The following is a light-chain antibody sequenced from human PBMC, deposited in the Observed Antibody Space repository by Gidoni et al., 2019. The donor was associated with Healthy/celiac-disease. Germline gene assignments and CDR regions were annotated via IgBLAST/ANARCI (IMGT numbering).Light chain of an antibody. CDR3: QQYNNWPPYT. Sequence: DIVMTQYPATMSVSPGERATLSCRASQSVRSNLAWYHQKPGQAPRRLIYGASTRATGIPARFSGSGSGTEFILTISSLQSEDFAVYYCQQYNNWPPYTFGQGTKLE. CDR2: GAS. V-gene: IGKV3-15*01. J-gene: IGKJ2*01. CDR1: QSVRSN.